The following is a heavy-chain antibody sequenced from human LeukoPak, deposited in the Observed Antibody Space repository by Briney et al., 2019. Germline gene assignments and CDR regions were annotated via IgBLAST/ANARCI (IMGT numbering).Heavy chain of an antibody. J-gene: IGHJ4*02. CDR1: GYTFTGYY. D-gene: IGHD4-23*01. CDR3: GRDWGYGGNPRFDY. CDR2: INPNSGDT. V-gene: IGHV1-2*02. Sequence: VASVKVSGKASGYTFTGYYIHWVRQAPGQGLEWMGWINPNSGDTNYAQKFQGRVTMTRDTSISTAYMELSRLRSDDTAVYYCGRDWGYGGNPRFDYWGQGTLVTVSS.